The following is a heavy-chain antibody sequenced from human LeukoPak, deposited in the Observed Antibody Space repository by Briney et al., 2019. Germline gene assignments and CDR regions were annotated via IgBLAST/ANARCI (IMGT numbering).Heavy chain of an antibody. CDR2: INPSGGST. J-gene: IGHJ4*02. Sequence: ASVKVSCKTYGYTFTSHGISWVRQAPGQGLEWMGIINPSGGSTSYAQKFQGRVTMTRDTSTSTVYMELSSLRSEDTAVYYCARGYYSSGYYDDATRDFDYWGQGTLVTVSS. CDR3: ARGYYSSGYYDDATRDFDY. CDR1: GYTFTSHG. D-gene: IGHD3-22*01. V-gene: IGHV1-46*01.